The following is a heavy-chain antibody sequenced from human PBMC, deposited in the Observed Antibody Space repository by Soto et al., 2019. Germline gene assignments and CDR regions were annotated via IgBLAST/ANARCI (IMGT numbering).Heavy chain of an antibody. CDR1: GSTFTSYG. D-gene: IGHD3-16*01. J-gene: IGHJ5*01. V-gene: IGHV1-18*01. Sequence: EXSVKVSCKASGSTFTSYGIGLVRQAPGQGLEWMGWISAYNGNTNYAQKLQGRVTMTTDTSTSTAYMELRSLRSDDTAVYYCAVPQGEEGWFDSWGQGTLVTVSS. CDR3: AVPQGEEGWFDS. CDR2: ISAYNGNT.